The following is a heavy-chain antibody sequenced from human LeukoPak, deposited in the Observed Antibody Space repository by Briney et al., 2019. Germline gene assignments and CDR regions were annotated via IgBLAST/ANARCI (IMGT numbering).Heavy chain of an antibody. CDR2: ISSSGSTI. CDR1: GFTFSDYY. J-gene: IGHJ3*02. Sequence: GGSLRLSCAASGFTFSDYYMSWIRQAPGKGLEWVSYISSSGSTIYYADSAKGRFTISRDNAKNSLYLQMNSLRAEDTAVYYCAKIKSGGWYGMDAFDIWGQGTMVTVSS. D-gene: IGHD6-19*01. V-gene: IGHV3-11*01. CDR3: AKIKSGGWYGMDAFDI.